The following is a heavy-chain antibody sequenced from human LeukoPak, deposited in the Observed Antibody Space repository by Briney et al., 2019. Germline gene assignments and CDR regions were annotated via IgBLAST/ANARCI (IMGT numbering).Heavy chain of an antibody. CDR2: IYYSETT. V-gene: IGHV4-39*01. Sequence: KPSETLSLTCTVSGGSISSTGYYWDWIRQPPGKGLEWIGSIYYSETTYYNSSLKSRVTISLNTSKNQFSLRLNSVTAADTAVYYCARRVSDYYYYYIDVWGKGATVTVSS. D-gene: IGHD5/OR15-5a*01. CDR3: ARRVSDYYYYYIDV. CDR1: GGSISSTGYY. J-gene: IGHJ6*03.